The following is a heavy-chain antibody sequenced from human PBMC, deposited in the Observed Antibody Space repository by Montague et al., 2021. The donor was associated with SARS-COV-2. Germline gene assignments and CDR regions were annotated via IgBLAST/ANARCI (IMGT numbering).Heavy chain of an antibody. CDR2: ISSSSSYI. V-gene: IGHV3-21*01. CDR3: AKNGGAHGLDV. J-gene: IGHJ6*02. Sequence: SLRLSCAASGFTFSSYSMNWVRQAPGKGLEWVLSISSSSSYIYYADSVKGRFTISRDNAKNSLYLQMDNLRAEDTAIYYCAKNGGAHGLDVWGQGTSVSVSS. D-gene: IGHD4-23*01. CDR1: GFTFSSYS.